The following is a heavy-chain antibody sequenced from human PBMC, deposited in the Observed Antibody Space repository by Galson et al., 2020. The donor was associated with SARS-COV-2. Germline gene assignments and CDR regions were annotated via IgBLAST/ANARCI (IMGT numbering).Heavy chain of an antibody. V-gene: IGHV1-2*02. CDR3: ARAIVLDAFDI. D-gene: IGHD1-26*01. CDR2: NNPNSGGT. J-gene: IGHJ3*02. Sequence: ASVKVSCKASGYTFTGYYMHWVRQAPGQGLEWMGWNNPNSGGTNYAQKFQGRVTMTRDTSITTVYMELSGLTSDDTAVYYCARAIVLDAFDIWGQGTMVTVSS. CDR1: GYTFTGYY.